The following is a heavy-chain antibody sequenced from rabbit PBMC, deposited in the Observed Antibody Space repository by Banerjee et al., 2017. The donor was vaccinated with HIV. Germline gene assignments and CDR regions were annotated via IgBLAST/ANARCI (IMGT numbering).Heavy chain of an antibody. Sequence: QEQLVESGGGLVQPEGSLTLTCKASGFDFSSNYDMCWVRQALGKGPDWIACINTGDGHTYYASWAKGRFTISKTSSTTVTLQMTSLTVADTATYFCARVPFYADYAASGYATIDYGLDLWGPGTLVTVS. D-gene: IGHD6-1*01. CDR3: ARVPFYADYAASGYATIDYGLDL. CDR1: GFDFSSNYD. J-gene: IGHJ6*01. CDR2: INTGDGHT. V-gene: IGHV1S45*01.